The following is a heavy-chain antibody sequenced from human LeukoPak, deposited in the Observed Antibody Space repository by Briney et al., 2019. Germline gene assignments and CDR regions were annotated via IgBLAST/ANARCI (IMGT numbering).Heavy chain of an antibody. CDR2: IYYSGST. CDR3: ARDRGSGWPHYYYYYGMDV. Sequence: PSETLSLTCTVSGGSISSYYWSWIRQPPGKGLVWIGYIYYSGSTNYNPSLKSRVTISVDTSKNQFSLKLSSVTAADTAVYYCARDRGSGWPHYYYYYGMDVWGQGTTVTVSS. D-gene: IGHD6-19*01. V-gene: IGHV4-59*01. CDR1: GGSISSYY. J-gene: IGHJ6*02.